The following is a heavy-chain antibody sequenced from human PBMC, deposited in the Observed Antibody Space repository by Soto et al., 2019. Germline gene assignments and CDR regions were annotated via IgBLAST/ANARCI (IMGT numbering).Heavy chain of an antibody. CDR1: GGSISSGGYY. J-gene: IGHJ5*02. CDR2: IYYSGST. V-gene: IGHV4-31*03. CDR3: ARENTVVTPSWFYP. Sequence: LSLTCTVSGGSISSGGYYWSWIRQHPGKGLEWIGYIYYSGSTYYNPSLKSRVTISVDTSKNQFSLKLSSVTAADTAVYYCARENTVVTPSWFYPWGQGTLLTVSS. D-gene: IGHD2-21*02.